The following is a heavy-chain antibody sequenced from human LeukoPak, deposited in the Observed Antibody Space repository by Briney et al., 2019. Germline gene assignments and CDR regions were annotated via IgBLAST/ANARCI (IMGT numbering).Heavy chain of an antibody. CDR1: GFTFSSYN. D-gene: IGHD3-22*01. J-gene: IGHJ4*02. Sequence: NPGGSLRLSCAASGFTFSSYNMNWVRQAPGKGLEWVSSISSSRSYISYADSVKGRFTISRDNAKNSLYLQMNSLRAEDTAVYFCARDAPTYYDSSGYYEVWGQGTLVTVSS. V-gene: IGHV3-21*01. CDR2: ISSSRSYI. CDR3: ARDAPTYYDSSGYYEV.